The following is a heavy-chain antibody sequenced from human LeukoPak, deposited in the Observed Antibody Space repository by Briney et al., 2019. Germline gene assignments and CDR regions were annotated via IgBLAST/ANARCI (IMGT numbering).Heavy chain of an antibody. CDR3: ASGDSSDYYYDYFDF. Sequence: SVKVSCKASGGTFSSYAISWVRQAPGQGLEWMGRIIPIFGTANYAQNFQGRVTITTDESTSTAYMELSSLRSEDTAVYFCASGDSSDYYYDYFDFWGQGTLVTVSS. V-gene: IGHV1-69*05. CDR1: GGTFSSYA. D-gene: IGHD3-22*01. J-gene: IGHJ4*02. CDR2: IIPIFGTA.